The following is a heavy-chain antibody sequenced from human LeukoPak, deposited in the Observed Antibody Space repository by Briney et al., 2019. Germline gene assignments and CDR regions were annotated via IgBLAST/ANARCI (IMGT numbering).Heavy chain of an antibody. CDR3: ARGLRFLNY. V-gene: IGHV4-34*01. D-gene: IGHD3-3*01. Sequence: PSETLSLTCAVYGGSFSGYHWSWIRQPPGKGLEWIGEINHSGSTNYNPSLKSRVTISVDTSKNQFSLKLSSVTAADTAVYYCARGLRFLNYWGQGTLVTVSS. CDR1: GGSFSGYH. CDR2: INHSGST. J-gene: IGHJ4*02.